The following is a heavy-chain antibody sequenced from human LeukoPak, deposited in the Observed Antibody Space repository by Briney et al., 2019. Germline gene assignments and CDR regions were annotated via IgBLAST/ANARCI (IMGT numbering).Heavy chain of an antibody. CDR1: GVTFSSYW. J-gene: IGHJ3*02. Sequence: PGGSLRLSCAASGVTFSSYWMNWVRQAPGKGLEWVANIKKDGSERYYVDSVKGRFTISRDNTKKSLYLQMNTLRAEDTAVYYCARDLAGPPQEAFDIWGQGTMVTVSS. CDR3: ARDLAGPPQEAFDI. CDR2: IKKDGSER. V-gene: IGHV3-7*01.